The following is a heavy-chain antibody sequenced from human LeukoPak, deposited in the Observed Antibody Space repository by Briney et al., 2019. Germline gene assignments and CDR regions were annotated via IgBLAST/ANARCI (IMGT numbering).Heavy chain of an antibody. Sequence: GGSLRLSCAASGFTFSSYSMNWVRQAPGKGLEWVSSISSSSSYIYYADSVKGRFTISRDNAKNSLYLQMNSLRAEDTAVYYCARDSGVSEWHGGTDYWGQGTLVTVSS. V-gene: IGHV3-21*01. J-gene: IGHJ4*02. CDR1: GFTFSSYS. CDR3: ARDSGVSEWHGGTDY. CDR2: ISSSSSYI. D-gene: IGHD3-3*01.